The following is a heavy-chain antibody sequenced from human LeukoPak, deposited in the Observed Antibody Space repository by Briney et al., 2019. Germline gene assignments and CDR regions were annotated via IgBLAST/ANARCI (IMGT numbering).Heavy chain of an antibody. V-gene: IGHV3-9*01. CDR2: ISWNSGSI. CDR3: AKSSTSDYFDY. Sequence: PGGSLRLSCAASGFTFDDYAMHWVRQAPGKGLEWVSGISWNSGSIGYADSVKGRFIISRDNAKNSLYLQMNSLRAEDTALYYCAKSSTSDYFDYWGQGTLVTVSS. CDR1: GFTFDDYA. D-gene: IGHD2-2*01. J-gene: IGHJ4*02.